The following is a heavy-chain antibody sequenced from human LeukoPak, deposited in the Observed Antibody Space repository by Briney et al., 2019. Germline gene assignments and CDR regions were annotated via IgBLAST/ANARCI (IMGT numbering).Heavy chain of an antibody. D-gene: IGHD5-24*01. CDR2: INSDGGST. CDR3: ARRIQGMAPYYFGY. Sequence: HPGGSLRLSCTASGFTFSSYWMHWVRQAPGKGLVWVSRINSDGGSTSYADSVKGRFTISRDNAKNTLYLQMNSLRAEDTAVYYCARRIQGMAPYYFGYWGQGTLVTASS. CDR1: GFTFSSYW. V-gene: IGHV3-74*01. J-gene: IGHJ4*02.